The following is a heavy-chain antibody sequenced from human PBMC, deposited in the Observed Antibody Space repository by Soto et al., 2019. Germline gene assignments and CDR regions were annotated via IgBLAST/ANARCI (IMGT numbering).Heavy chain of an antibody. CDR2: IIPIFGTA. CDR1: GGTFSSYA. CDR3: ARDLRDYGDYVEHYYGMDV. D-gene: IGHD4-17*01. V-gene: IGHV1-69*01. J-gene: IGHJ6*02. Sequence: QVQLVQSGAEVKKPGSSVKVSCKASGGTFSSYAISWVRQAPGQGLEWMGGIIPIFGTANYAQKFQGRVTITADESRSTAYMELSSLRSEDTAVYYCARDLRDYGDYVEHYYGMDVWGQGTTVTVSS.